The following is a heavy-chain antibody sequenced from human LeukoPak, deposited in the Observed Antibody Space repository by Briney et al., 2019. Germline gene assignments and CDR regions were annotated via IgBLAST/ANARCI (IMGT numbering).Heavy chain of an antibody. Sequence: SETLSLTCSVSCGSISSSSYYWGWIRQPPGKGLEWIGTIYYSGTTYYNPSLKSRVTIFVDTSKKQFSLKLSSVTAADTAVYYCATISGSYPFYFDYWGQGTLVTVSS. D-gene: IGHD1-26*01. V-gene: IGHV4-39*01. CDR1: CGSISSSSYY. CDR3: ATISGSYPFYFDY. CDR2: IYYSGTT. J-gene: IGHJ4*02.